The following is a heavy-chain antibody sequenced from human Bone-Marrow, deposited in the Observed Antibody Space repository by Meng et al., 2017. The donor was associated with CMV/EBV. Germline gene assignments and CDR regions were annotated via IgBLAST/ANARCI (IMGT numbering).Heavy chain of an antibody. V-gene: IGHV3-30-3*01. CDR2: ISYDGSNK. D-gene: IGHD3-3*01. CDR1: GFTFSSYA. Sequence: GESLKISCAASGFTFSSYAMHWVRQAPGKGLEWVAVISYDGSNKYYADSVKGRFTISRDNSKNTLYLQMNSLRAEDTAVYYCARIWSGYGYYNYGMDVWGQGTTVTVSS. CDR3: ARIWSGYGYYNYGMDV. J-gene: IGHJ6*02.